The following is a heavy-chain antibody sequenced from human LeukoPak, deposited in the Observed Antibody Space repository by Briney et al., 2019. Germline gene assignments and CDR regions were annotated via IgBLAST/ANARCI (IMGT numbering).Heavy chain of an antibody. CDR2: IYYSGST. J-gene: IGHJ2*01. Sequence: SETLSLTCTVSGDPINSYYWSWIRQPPGKGLQWIGHIYYSGSTNYNPSLKSRVTISIDTSKNQFSLKLSSVTAADTAVYYCARTAYARFFDLWGRGTLVTVSS. D-gene: IGHD2-21*01. V-gene: IGHV4-59*01. CDR3: ARTAYARFFDL. CDR1: GDPINSYY.